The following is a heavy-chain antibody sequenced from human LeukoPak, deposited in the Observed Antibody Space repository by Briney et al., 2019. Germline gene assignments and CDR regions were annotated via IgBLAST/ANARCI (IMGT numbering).Heavy chain of an antibody. CDR2: IIPIFGTA. D-gene: IGHD3-3*01. Sequence: ASVKVSCKASGGTFSSYAISWVRQAPGQGLEWMGGIIPIFGTANYAQKFQGRVRIITDESTSTSYMELSSLRSEDTAVYYCARQAHYYDFWSGYFTAPNIFYFDYWGQGTLVTVSS. CDR1: GGTFSSYA. V-gene: IGHV1-69*05. J-gene: IGHJ4*02. CDR3: ARQAHYYDFWSGYFTAPNIFYFDY.